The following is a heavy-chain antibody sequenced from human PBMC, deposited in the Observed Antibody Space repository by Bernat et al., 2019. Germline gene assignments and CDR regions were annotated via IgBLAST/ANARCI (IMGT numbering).Heavy chain of an antibody. J-gene: IGHJ4*02. CDR1: GFTFSSYG. D-gene: IGHD1-26*01. CDR3: AKDGGSYWNCDY. CDR2: IRFDGSNK. Sequence: QVQLVESGGGVVQPGGSLRLSCAASGFTFSSYGMHWVRQAPGKGLEWVAFIRFDGSNKYYADSVKGGFTISRDNSKSTLYLQMNSLRAEDTAVYYCAKDGGSYWNCDYWGEGTLVTVSS. V-gene: IGHV3-30*02.